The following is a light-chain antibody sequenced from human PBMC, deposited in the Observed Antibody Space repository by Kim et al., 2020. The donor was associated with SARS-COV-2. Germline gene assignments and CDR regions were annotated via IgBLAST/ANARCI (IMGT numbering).Light chain of an antibody. CDR1: QAMRNY. J-gene: IGKJ4*01. V-gene: IGKV1-9*01. CDR2: GAS. CDR3: QQLNTYPLT. Sequence: ESVGERVTITCRASQAMRNYLAWYQQNPGRATQLLISGASTLQSGVPSRFSGSGSGTEFTLTISSRQPEDFATYYCQQLNTYPLTFGGGTKVDIK.